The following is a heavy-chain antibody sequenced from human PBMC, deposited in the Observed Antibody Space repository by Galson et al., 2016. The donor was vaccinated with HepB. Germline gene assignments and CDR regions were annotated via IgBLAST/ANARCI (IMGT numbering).Heavy chain of an antibody. D-gene: IGHD2-15*01. V-gene: IGHV3-9*01. CDR3: ARSPAWYCSGDSCRTLDD. Sequence: SLRLSCAASGFTFDDYAMNWVRQAPGKGLEWVSGISWNSVTIGYADSVKGRFTISRDNAKNSLYLQMNSLRTEDTALYYCARSPAWYCSGDSCRTLDDWGQGTLVTVSS. J-gene: IGHJ4*02. CDR2: ISWNSVTI. CDR1: GFTFDDYA.